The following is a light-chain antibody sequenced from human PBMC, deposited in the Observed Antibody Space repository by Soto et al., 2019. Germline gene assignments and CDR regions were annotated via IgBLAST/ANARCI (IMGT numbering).Light chain of an antibody. CDR1: ESISNY. Sequence: EIVLTQSPATLSLSPGERATLSCRATESISNYLAWYQQKPGQAPRLLIYDASNRAAGVPARFSASGSGTDFTLTISSLEPEDFAVYYCQQRSNWPPLTFGGGTKVEIK. J-gene: IGKJ4*01. CDR2: DAS. V-gene: IGKV3-11*01. CDR3: QQRSNWPPLT.